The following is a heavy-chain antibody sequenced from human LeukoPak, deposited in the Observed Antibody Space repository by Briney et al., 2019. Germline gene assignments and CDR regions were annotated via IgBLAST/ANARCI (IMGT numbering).Heavy chain of an antibody. CDR1: GYSISGGYY. Sequence: PSETLSLTCAVSGYSISGGYYWGWIRQPPGKGLEWIGSIYYSGSTYYNPSLKSRVTISVDTSKNQFSLKLSSVTAADTAVYYCARLTTFDPWGQGTLVTVSS. CDR3: ARLTTFDP. V-gene: IGHV4-38-2*01. J-gene: IGHJ5*02. CDR2: IYYSGST. D-gene: IGHD4-11*01.